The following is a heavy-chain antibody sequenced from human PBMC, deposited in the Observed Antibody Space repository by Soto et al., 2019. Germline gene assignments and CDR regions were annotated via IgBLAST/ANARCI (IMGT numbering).Heavy chain of an antibody. D-gene: IGHD6-13*01. CDR1: GFSFSRCG. J-gene: IGHJ6*02. CDR3: AKDRSSSLDGMDV. Sequence: GGSLRLSCAASGFSFSRCGMHWVRQAPGKGLEWVAVIWYDGSDKYYADSVKGRFTISRDNSKNTLYLEVNSLRAEDTAVYYCAKDRSSSLDGMDVWGQGTTVTVSS. V-gene: IGHV3-33*06. CDR2: IWYDGSDK.